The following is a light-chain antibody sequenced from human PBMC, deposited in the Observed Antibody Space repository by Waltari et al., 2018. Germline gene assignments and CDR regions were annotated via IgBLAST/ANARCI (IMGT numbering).Light chain of an antibody. CDR2: DLT. V-gene: IGLV2-14*03. CDR3: SAYTSRGTLK. J-gene: IGLJ2*01. Sequence: QSALTQPASVSGSPGQSITIPCTGTTDAIGAYSYFTWYHQRPGKVPKLIIYDLTERPSGVSNRFSGSKSGSTASLTVSGLQAEDEGLFYCSAYTSRGTLKFGGGTRVTVL. CDR1: TDAIGAYSY.